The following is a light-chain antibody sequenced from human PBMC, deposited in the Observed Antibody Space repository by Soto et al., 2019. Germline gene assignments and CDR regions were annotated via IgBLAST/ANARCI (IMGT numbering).Light chain of an antibody. Sequence: DIQMTQAPSSLSASVGDRVTITCRASESTSNYLNWYQQKPGKAPKLLLYLASSLSSGVPSRFSGSGSGTDFTLTISSLQPEDFATYYCKQTYKTPLTFGQGTKVDIK. CDR2: LAS. J-gene: IGKJ1*01. CDR1: ESTSNY. V-gene: IGKV1-39*01. CDR3: KQTYKTPLT.